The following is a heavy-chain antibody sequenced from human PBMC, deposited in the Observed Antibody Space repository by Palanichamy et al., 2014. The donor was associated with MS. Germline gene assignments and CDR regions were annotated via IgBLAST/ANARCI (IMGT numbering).Heavy chain of an antibody. CDR3: ARTGTTMTAPYFCFSMDV. Sequence: QLVESGGGVVQPGASLRLSCTASGSSFSGHGMNWVRQAPGKGLEWVAVIWFDGSNRKYADSVKGRFTVSRDNSKNTLYLQLNSLRVEDTAVYYCARTGTTMTAPYFCFSMDVWGHGTTVSVAS. V-gene: IGHV3-33*01. CDR2: IWFDGSNR. CDR1: GSSFSGHG. J-gene: IGHJ6*02. D-gene: IGHD2/OR15-2a*01.